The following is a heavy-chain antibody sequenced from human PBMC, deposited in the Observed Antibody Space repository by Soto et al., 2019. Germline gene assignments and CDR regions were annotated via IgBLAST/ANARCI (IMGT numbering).Heavy chain of an antibody. CDR2: ITSSSSYT. V-gene: IGHV3-11*05. CDR1: GFTFGDYY. D-gene: IGHD3-16*01. CDR3: ARGLGGSFGVPTFDY. J-gene: IGHJ4*02. Sequence: QVQLVESGGGLVKPGGSLRLSCAASGFTFGDYYMSWIRQAPGKGLEWVSYITSSSSYTNYADSVKGRFTISRDNANNSLYLQMNSLRAEDTAVYYCARGLGGSFGVPTFDYWGQGILVTVSS.